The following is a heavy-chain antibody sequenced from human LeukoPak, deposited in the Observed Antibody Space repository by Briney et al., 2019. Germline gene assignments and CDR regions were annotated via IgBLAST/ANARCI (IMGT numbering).Heavy chain of an antibody. V-gene: IGHV1-46*01. D-gene: IGHD6-13*01. CDR2: INPSGGST. Sequence: ASVKVSCKASGYTFTSYYMHWVRQAPGQGLEWMGIINPSGGSTSYAQKFQGRVTITTDESTSTAYMELSSLRSGDTAVYYCARTAAAGDYYYYYMDVWGKGTTVTVSS. J-gene: IGHJ6*03. CDR1: GYTFTSYY. CDR3: ARTAAAGDYYYYYMDV.